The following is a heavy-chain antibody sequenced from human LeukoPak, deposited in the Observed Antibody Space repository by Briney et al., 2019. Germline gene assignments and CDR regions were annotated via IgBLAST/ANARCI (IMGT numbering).Heavy chain of an antibody. CDR1: GGSFSGYY. D-gene: IGHD6-13*01. CDR2: INHSGST. V-gene: IGHV4-34*01. Sequence: PETLSLTCAVYGGSFSGYYWSRIRQPPGKGLEWIGEINHSGSTNYNPSLKSRVTISVDTSKNQFSLKLSSVTAADTAVYYCARASIAAAGQAKNAFDIWGQGTMVTVSS. J-gene: IGHJ3*02. CDR3: ARASIAAAGQAKNAFDI.